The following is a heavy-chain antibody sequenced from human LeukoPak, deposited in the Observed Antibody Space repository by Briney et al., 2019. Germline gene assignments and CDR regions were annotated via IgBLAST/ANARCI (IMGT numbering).Heavy chain of an antibody. D-gene: IGHD6-19*01. Sequence: SETLSLTCTVSSGSISSGSYFWSWIRQPAGKGLEWIGSIYTSGSTNYNPSLKSRVTISVDTSKNQFSLKLSSVTAADTAVYYCARDLPCSSGWYGCGRWGQGTLVTVSS. V-gene: IGHV4-61*02. CDR1: SGSISSGSYF. CDR3: ARDLPCSSGWYGCGR. CDR2: IYTSGST. J-gene: IGHJ4*02.